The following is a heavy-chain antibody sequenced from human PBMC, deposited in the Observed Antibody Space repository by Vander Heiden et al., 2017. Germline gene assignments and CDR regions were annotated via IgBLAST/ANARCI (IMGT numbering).Heavy chain of an antibody. D-gene: IGHD2-15*01. Sequence: VQLQESGPTLVKPSGTLSPTCAVSGGSISSPNWWNWVRQPPGKGLEWIGKIYHSGSTDYSPSLKSRVTMSMDTSKNQFSLNLTSVTAADTAVYYCARDRNYCSGGSCYAFDYWGQGTLVTVPS. CDR3: ARDRNYCSGGSCYAFDY. CDR2: IYHSGST. J-gene: IGHJ4*02. CDR1: GGSISSPNW. V-gene: IGHV4-4*02.